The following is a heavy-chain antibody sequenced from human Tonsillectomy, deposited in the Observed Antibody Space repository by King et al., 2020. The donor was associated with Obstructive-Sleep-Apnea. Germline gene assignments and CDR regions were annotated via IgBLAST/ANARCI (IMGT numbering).Heavy chain of an antibody. CDR2: IRSKVNSYAT. Sequence: VQLVESGGGLVQPGGSLKLSCAASGFTFSDSPMHWVRQASGKGLEWVCRIRSKVNSYATAYAASVKGRFTISRDDSTNTAYLQMNSLKTEDAAVYYCSGTMIPWAFDIWGQGTMVTVSS. CDR3: SGTMIPWAFDI. D-gene: IGHD3-22*01. J-gene: IGHJ3*02. V-gene: IGHV3-73*02. CDR1: GFTFSDSP.